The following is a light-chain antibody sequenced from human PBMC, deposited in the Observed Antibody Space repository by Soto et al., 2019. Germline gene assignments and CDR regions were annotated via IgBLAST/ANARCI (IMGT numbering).Light chain of an antibody. CDR1: QSISNW. V-gene: IGKV1-5*01. J-gene: IGKJ1*01. Sequence: DIQMTQSPSTLPASVGDRVTITCRASQSISNWLAWYQQKPGTAPKVLISAASNLQSGVPSRFSGSGSETEFTLTISSLQPEDFATYYCQQYNFYSWTFGQGTKVDIK. CDR3: QQYNFYSWT. CDR2: AAS.